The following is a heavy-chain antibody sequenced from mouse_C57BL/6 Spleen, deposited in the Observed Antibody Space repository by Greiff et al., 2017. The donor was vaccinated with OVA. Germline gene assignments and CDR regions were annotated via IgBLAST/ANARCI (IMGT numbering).Heavy chain of an antibody. Sequence: EVQLVASEGGLVQPGSSMKLSCTASGFTFSDYYMAWVRQVPEKGLEWVANINYDGSSTYYLDSLKSRFIISRDNAKNILYLQMSSLKSEDTATYYCAREDGNYPFAYWGQGTLVTVSA. CDR1: GFTFSDYY. CDR3: AREDGNYPFAY. D-gene: IGHD2-1*01. J-gene: IGHJ3*01. CDR2: INYDGSST. V-gene: IGHV5-16*01.